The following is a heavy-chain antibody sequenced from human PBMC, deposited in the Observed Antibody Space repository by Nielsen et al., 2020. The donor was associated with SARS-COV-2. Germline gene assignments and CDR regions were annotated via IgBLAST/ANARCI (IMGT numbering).Heavy chain of an antibody. Sequence: SETLSLTCTVSGGSISSSSYYWGWIRQPPGKGLEWIGSIYYSGSTYYNPSLKSRVTISVDTSKNQFSLKLSSVTAADTAVYYFASQLSGYFDYWGQGTLVTVSS. CDR1: GGSISSSSYY. J-gene: IGHJ4*02. CDR2: IYYSGST. D-gene: IGHD5-18*01. CDR3: ASQLSGYFDY. V-gene: IGHV4-39*07.